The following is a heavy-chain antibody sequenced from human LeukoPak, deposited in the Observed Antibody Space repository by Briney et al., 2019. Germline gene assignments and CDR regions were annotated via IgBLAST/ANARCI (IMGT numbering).Heavy chain of an antibody. Sequence: SGGSLRLSCAASGFTFNAYSMNWVRQAPGQGLEWVSSITSSGSYIYYRDSLKGRFTISRDNAKNSLYLQMNSLRDDDTAVYYCARGTDSGYDSTGSFDHWGQGALVTVSS. CDR1: GFTFNAYS. V-gene: IGHV3-21*01. CDR2: ITSSGSYI. J-gene: IGHJ4*02. CDR3: ARGTDSGYDSTGSFDH. D-gene: IGHD5-12*01.